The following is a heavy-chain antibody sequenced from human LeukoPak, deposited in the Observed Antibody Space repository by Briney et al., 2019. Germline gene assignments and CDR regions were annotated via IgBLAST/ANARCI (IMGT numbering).Heavy chain of an antibody. D-gene: IGHD1-26*01. CDR2: IIPIFGTA. Sequence: ASVKVSCKASGGTFSSYAISWVRQAPGQGLEWMGGIIPIFGTANYAQKFQGRVTITADESTSTAYMELSSLRSEDTAVYYCASPKGLCGSYFVPKTSAYYFDYWGQGTLVTVSS. J-gene: IGHJ4*02. CDR1: GGTFSSYA. V-gene: IGHV1-69*13. CDR3: ASPKGLCGSYFVPKTSAYYFDY.